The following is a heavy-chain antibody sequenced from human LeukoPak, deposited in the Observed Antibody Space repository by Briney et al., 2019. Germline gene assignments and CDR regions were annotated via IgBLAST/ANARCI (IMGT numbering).Heavy chain of an antibody. D-gene: IGHD3-10*01. CDR1: GYTFTSYY. CDR2: INPSGGST. Sequence: ASVKVSCKASGYTFTSYYMHWVRQAPGQGLEWMGIINPSGGSTSYAQKFQGRVTMTRDTSTSTVYMELSSLRSEDTAVYYCARDKYYGSGSYGKYNWFDPWGQGTLVTVSS. J-gene: IGHJ5*02. CDR3: ARDKYYGSGSYGKYNWFDP. V-gene: IGHV1-46*01.